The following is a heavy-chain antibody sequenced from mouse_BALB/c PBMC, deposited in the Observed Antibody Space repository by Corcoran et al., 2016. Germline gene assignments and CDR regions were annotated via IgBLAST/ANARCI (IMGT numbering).Heavy chain of an antibody. Sequence: QIQLVQSGPMLKKPGETVKISCKASGYTFTNYGMNWVKQAPGKGLKWMGWINTYTGETTYADDIKGRFAFSLETSASTAYLQINNLKNEDTATYFCARGGNYWYVDVWGAGTTVTVSS. V-gene: IGHV9-3-1*01. CDR1: GYTFTNYG. CDR3: ARGGNYWYVDV. D-gene: IGHD1-1*02. J-gene: IGHJ1*01. CDR2: INTYTGET.